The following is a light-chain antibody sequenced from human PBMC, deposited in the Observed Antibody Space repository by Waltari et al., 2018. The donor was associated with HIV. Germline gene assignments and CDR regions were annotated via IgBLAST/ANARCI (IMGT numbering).Light chain of an antibody. CDR3: QQYDHLPLT. V-gene: IGKV1-33*01. CDR2: EAS. J-gene: IGKJ4*01. CDR1: QHIVNY. Sequence: DIQVTQSPSSLSASVGDRVTITCQASQHIVNYLNWYQQRPGKAPKLLISEASTLQTGVPSRFSGSGSGTHFTFTINNLQPEDIATYYCQQYDHLPLTFGGGTKIEIK.